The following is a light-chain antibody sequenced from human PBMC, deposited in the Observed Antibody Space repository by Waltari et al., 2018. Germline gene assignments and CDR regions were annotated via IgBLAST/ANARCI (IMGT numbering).Light chain of an antibody. CDR3: CSYGSSRTPWV. J-gene: IGLJ3*02. Sequence: QSVLNQPASVSGSPGPSIPIPCPGSRSDVWNYNFVSWYQQHPAEAPKRVIYAGSKRPSGISSRFSRSKTGNAASLAISRLQAEDEADYCCCSYGSSRTPWVFGGGTRVTVL. V-gene: IGLV2-23*01. CDR2: AGS. CDR1: RSDVWNYNF.